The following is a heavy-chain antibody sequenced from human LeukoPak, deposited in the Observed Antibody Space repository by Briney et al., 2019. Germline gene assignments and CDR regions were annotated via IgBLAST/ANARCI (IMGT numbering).Heavy chain of an antibody. Sequence: GGSLRLSCAASGFTFSSYAMSWVRQAPGKGLEWVSAISGSGGSTYYADSVKGRVTISRDNSKNTLYLQMNSLRAEDTALYSCAKVGGWWILSTPRWFDPWGEGPLVTVSS. CDR2: ISGSGGST. J-gene: IGHJ5*02. CDR1: GFTFSSYA. D-gene: IGHD2-8*01. V-gene: IGHV3-23*01. CDR3: AKVGGWWILSTPRWFDP.